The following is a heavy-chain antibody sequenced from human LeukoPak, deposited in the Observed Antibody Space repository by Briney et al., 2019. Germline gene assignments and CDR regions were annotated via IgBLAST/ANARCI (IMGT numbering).Heavy chain of an antibody. Sequence: GGSLRLSCAASGFTFSSYWMHWVRQAPGKGLVWVSRINRDGSSTSYADSVKGRFTISRDNAKNTLYLQMNSLRAEDTAVYYCARANPYSYGKYYYYYGMDVWGKGTTVTVSS. D-gene: IGHD5-18*01. J-gene: IGHJ6*04. V-gene: IGHV3-74*01. CDR1: GFTFSSYW. CDR2: INRDGSST. CDR3: ARANPYSYGKYYYYYGMDV.